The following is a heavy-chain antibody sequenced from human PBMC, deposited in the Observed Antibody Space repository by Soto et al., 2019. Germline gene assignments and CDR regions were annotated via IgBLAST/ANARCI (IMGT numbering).Heavy chain of an antibody. CDR1: GFTFSSYG. CDR3: ASPMNGMAGFFDY. J-gene: IGHJ4*02. Sequence: QVPLVESGGGVVQPGRSLRLSCAASGFTFSSYGMHWVRQAPGKGLEWVAVIWYDGSNKYYADSVKGRFTISRDNSKNTLYLQRISLRAEDTAVYYCASPMNGMAGFFDYWGQGTLVTVSS. V-gene: IGHV3-33*01. CDR2: IWYDGSNK. D-gene: IGHD6-13*01.